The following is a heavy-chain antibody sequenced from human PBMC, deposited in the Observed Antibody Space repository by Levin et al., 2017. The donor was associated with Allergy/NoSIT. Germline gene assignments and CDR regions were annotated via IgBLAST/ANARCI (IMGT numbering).Heavy chain of an antibody. J-gene: IGHJ6*02. CDR1: GGSISTYH. V-gene: IGHV4-59*01. D-gene: IGHD5-12*01. Sequence: ESLKISCTVSGGSISTYHWSWIRQPPGKGLEWIGYIYDSSGSTNYNPSLKSRVTISVDTSKNQFSLKLSSVTAADTAVYYCARDRAIVTTNAIYYYGMDVWGQGTTVTVSS. CDR2: IYDSSGST. CDR3: ARDRAIVTTNAIYYYGMDV.